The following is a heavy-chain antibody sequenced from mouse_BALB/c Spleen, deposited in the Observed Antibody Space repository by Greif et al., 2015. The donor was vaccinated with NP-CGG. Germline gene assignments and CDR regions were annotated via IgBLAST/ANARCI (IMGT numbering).Heavy chain of an antibody. CDR3: ARRMFAY. CDR2: ISSGSSTI. V-gene: IGHV5-17*02. Sequence: EVKLVESGGGLVQPGGSRKLSCAASGFTFSSFGMHWVRQAPEKGLEWVAYISSGSSTIYYSDTVKGRFTISRDNPKNTLFLQMTSLRSEDTAMYYCARRMFAYWGQGTLVTVSA. CDR1: GFTFSSFG. J-gene: IGHJ3*01.